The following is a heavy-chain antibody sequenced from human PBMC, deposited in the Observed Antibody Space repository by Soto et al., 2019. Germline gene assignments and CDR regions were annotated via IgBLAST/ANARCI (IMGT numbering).Heavy chain of an antibody. CDR1: GYIFSNYG. CDR2: ISTYNANT. Sequence: ASVKVSCKASGYIFSNYGISWVRQAPGQGLEWMGWISTYNANTYYAQKLQGRVTMTTDTSTSTAYMELRSLRSDDTAVFYCARERDGSSWSSAESLQYWGQGTLVTAPQ. J-gene: IGHJ1*01. D-gene: IGHD6-13*01. V-gene: IGHV1-18*01. CDR3: ARERDGSSWSSAESLQY.